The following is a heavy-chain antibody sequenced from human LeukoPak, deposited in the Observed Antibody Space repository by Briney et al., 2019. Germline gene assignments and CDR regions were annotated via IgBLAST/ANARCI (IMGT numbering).Heavy chain of an antibody. CDR3: ARDFSGSRGRFDY. Sequence: ASVKVSCKASGGTFSSYAISWVRQAPGQGLEWMGRIIPIFGTANYAQKFQGRVTITTDESTSTAYMELSSLRSEDTAVYYRARDFSGSRGRFDYWGQGTLVTVSS. V-gene: IGHV1-69*05. D-gene: IGHD1-26*01. CDR1: GGTFSSYA. J-gene: IGHJ4*02. CDR2: IIPIFGTA.